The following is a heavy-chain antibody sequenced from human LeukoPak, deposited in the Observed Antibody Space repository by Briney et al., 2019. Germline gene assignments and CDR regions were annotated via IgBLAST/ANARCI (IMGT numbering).Heavy chain of an antibody. J-gene: IGHJ4*02. CDR2: ITSSGGDT. CDR1: GYMFTHYY. V-gene: IGHV1-46*01. D-gene: IGHD5-24*01. CDR3: ARDLRRSGYNWGCDH. Sequence: ASVKVSCKASGYMFTHYYMHWVRQAPGQGLEWMGMITSSGGDTSCAQKFEGRVTMTRDTSTRTVYMELSSLTSEDTAVYYCARDLRRSGYNWGCDHWGQGTLVTVSP.